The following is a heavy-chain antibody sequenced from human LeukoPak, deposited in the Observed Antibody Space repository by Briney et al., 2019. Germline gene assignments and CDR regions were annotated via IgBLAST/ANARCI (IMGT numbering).Heavy chain of an antibody. Sequence: GGSLRLSCAGSGFTFSNYGIHWVRQAPGKGLEWVAVISYNGNVKYYMDSVKGRFTISRDNSKNTLFLQMNSLRAEDTAVYYCAKGPTSSGWPYYFDYWGQGTLVTVSS. V-gene: IGHV3-30*18. J-gene: IGHJ4*02. CDR3: AKGPTSSGWPYYFDY. CDR1: GFTFSNYG. D-gene: IGHD6-19*01. CDR2: ISYNGNVK.